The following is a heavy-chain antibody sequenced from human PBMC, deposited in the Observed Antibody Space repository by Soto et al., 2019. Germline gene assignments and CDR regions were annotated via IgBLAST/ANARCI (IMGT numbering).Heavy chain of an antibody. D-gene: IGHD2-2*01. CDR2: IYYSGST. Sequence: SETLSLTCTVSGGSISSGGYYLSWIRQHPGKGLEWIGYIYYSGSTYYNPSLKSRVTISVDTSKNQFSLKLSSVTAADTAVYYCASSKEDIVVVPAAIYFDYWGQGTLVTVSS. CDR3: ASSKEDIVVVPAAIYFDY. CDR1: GGSISSGGYY. V-gene: IGHV4-31*03. J-gene: IGHJ4*02.